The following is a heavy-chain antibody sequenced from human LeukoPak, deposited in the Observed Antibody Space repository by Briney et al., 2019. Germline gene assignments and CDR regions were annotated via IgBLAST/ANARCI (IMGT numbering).Heavy chain of an antibody. CDR3: TTVQGN. J-gene: IGHJ1*01. CDR1: GFTFSDAW. V-gene: IGHV3-15*05. Sequence: PGGSLRLSCVASGFTFSDAWMSWVRQAPGKGLEWVGQIRSMSDGGTTEYTAPVKGRFSISREDSKNTLYLQMNSLRTEDTAVYYCTTVQGNWGQGTLVTVSS. CDR2: IRSMSDGGTT.